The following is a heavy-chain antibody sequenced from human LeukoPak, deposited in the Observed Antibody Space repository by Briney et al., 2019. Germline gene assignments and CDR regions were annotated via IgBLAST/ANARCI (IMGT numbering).Heavy chain of an antibody. CDR2: TYYMSKWYN. CDR1: GDSVSSNSAA. CDR3: ARVSGSYYTIDY. D-gene: IGHD3-10*01. V-gene: IGHV6-1*01. J-gene: IGHJ4*02. Sequence: SQTLSLTCAISGDSVSSNSAAWNWIRQSPSRGLEWLGRTYYMSKWYNDYAVSVKSRINISPDTSKNQFSLQLNSVTPEDTAVYYCARVSGSYYTIDYWGQGTLVTVSS.